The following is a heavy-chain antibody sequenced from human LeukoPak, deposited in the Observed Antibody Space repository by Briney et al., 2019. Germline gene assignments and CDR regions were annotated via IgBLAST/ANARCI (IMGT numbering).Heavy chain of an antibody. CDR3: ASTRPRGN. CDR2: INHSGST. Sequence: SETLSLTCAVYGGSFSGYYRSWLRQPPGKGLEWIGEINHSGSTNYNPSLKSRVTISVDTSKNQFSLKLSSVTAADTAVYYCASTRPRGNWGQGTLVTVSS. J-gene: IGHJ4*02. CDR1: GGSFSGYY. D-gene: IGHD3-10*01. V-gene: IGHV4-34*01.